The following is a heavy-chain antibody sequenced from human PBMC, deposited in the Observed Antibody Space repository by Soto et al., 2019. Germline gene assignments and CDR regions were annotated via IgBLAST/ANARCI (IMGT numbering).Heavy chain of an antibody. J-gene: IGHJ5*02. CDR3: VRDGTKTLRDWFDP. D-gene: IGHD1-1*01. CDR2: IYATGTT. CDR1: GASSSGFC. Sequence: PSEPLSLTCTVAGASSSGFCWSWIRKSAGKGLEWIGRIYATGTTDYNPSLKSRVMMSVDTSKKQFSLKLRSVTAADTAVYYCVRDGTKTLRDWFDPWSQGISVTVSS. V-gene: IGHV4-4*07.